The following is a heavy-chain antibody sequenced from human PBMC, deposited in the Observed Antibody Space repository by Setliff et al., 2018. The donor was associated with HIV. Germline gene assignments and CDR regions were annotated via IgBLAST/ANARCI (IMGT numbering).Heavy chain of an antibody. J-gene: IGHJ4*02. D-gene: IGHD5-18*01. CDR3: VKDLRGYSPQPC. V-gene: IGHV3-64D*09. CDR1: GFTFSSYA. CDR2: ISSNGGST. Sequence: LRLSCAASGFTFSSYAMHWVRQAPGKGLEYVSAISSNGGSTYYADSVKGRFTISRDNSKNTLYLQMSSLRAEDTAVYYCVKDLRGYSPQPCWGQGTLVTVSS.